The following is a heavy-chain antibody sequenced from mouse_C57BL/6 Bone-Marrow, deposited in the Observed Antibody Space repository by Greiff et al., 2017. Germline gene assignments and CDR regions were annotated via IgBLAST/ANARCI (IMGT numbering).Heavy chain of an antibody. CDR2: ITPSSGYT. Sequence: QVQLQQSGAELAKPGASVKLSCKASGYTFTSYWMHWVKQRPGQGLEWIGYITPSSGYTKYNQKFKDKATLTADKSSSTASMQLSSLTYEDSEVYYCAKQLRPLYYAMDYWGQGTSVTGSS. D-gene: IGHD3-2*02. CDR3: AKQLRPLYYAMDY. J-gene: IGHJ4*01. CDR1: GYTFTSYW. V-gene: IGHV1-7*01.